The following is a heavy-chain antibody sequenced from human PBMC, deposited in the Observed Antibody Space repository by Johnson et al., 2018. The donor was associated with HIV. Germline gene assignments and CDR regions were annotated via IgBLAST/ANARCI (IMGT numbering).Heavy chain of an antibody. J-gene: IGHJ3*02. CDR1: GFTFSSYA. V-gene: IGHV3-64*01. Sequence: VQLVESGGGLVKPGGSLRLSCAASGFTFSSYAMHWVRQAPGKGLEYVSAISSNGDSTYYATSVKGRFTISRDNSKNTLYLQMNSLRAEDTAVYYCAKDCVGVWWSRAFDIWGKGTMVTVS. D-gene: IGHD2-21*01. CDR3: AKDCVGVWWSRAFDI. CDR2: ISSNGDST.